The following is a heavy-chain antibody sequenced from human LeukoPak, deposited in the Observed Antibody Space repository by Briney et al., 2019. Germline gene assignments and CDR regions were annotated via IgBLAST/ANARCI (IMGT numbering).Heavy chain of an antibody. D-gene: IGHD3-3*01. Sequence: ASVKVSCKASGYTFTSYYMHWVRQAPGQGLEWMGWMNPNSGNTGYAQKFQGRVTITRNTSISTAYMELSSLRSEDTAVYYCARTYYDFWSGYYSYYYYYMDVWGKGTTVTVSS. J-gene: IGHJ6*03. CDR3: ARTYYDFWSGYYSYYYYYMDV. V-gene: IGHV1-8*01. CDR1: GYTFTSYY. CDR2: MNPNSGNT.